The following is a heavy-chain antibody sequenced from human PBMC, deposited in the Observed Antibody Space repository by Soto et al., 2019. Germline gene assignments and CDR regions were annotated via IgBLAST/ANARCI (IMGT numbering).Heavy chain of an antibody. D-gene: IGHD2-15*01. Sequence: SQTMSLTCTVSGGYITSNYWSWIRQPPEKGLEWIAYIYHSGSTYYNPSLKSRVTISVDRSKNQFSLKLSSVTAAYTAVYYCARRYGGTFDYWGQGTLVTVSS. V-gene: IGHV4-4*09. J-gene: IGHJ4*02. CDR3: ARRYGGTFDY. CDR2: IYHSGST. CDR1: GGYITSNY.